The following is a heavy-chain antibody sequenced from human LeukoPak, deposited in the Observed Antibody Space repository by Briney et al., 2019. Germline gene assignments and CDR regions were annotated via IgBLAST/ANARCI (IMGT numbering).Heavy chain of an antibody. CDR3: ARWSGYDSDAFDI. J-gene: IGHJ3*02. D-gene: IGHD5-12*01. Sequence: GGSLRLSCAASGFTFSSYWMHWVRQAPGKGLVWVSRINTDGRTTTYADSVKGRFTISRDNAKNTVHLQMNSLRAADTAVYYCARWSGYDSDAFDIWGQGTMVTVSS. CDR1: GFTFSSYW. V-gene: IGHV3-74*01. CDR2: INTDGRTT.